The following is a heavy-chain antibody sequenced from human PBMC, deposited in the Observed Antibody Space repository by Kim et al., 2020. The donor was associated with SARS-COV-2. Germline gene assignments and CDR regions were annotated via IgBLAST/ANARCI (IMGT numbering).Heavy chain of an antibody. V-gene: IGHV3-30*03. CDR3: AREGDKSGLDV. D-gene: IGHD1-26*01. CDR2: NE. Sequence: NEYYGDPVKGRFTSSRDNLKNTLYLQMNSRRPEATALYYWAREGDKSGLDVWGQGTTVTVSS. J-gene: IGHJ6*02.